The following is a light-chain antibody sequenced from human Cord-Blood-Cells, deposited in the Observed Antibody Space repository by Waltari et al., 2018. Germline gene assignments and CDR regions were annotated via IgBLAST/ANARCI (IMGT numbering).Light chain of an antibody. CDR3: QQRSNWPLT. Sequence: EIVLTQSLATLSLSPGDRATLSCRASPSVSSYLAWYQQKPGQAPRLLIYDVSNRATGIPARFSGSGSGTDFTLTISSLEPEDFAVYYCQQRSNWPLTFGGGTKVEIK. J-gene: IGKJ4*01. V-gene: IGKV3-11*01. CDR2: DVS. CDR1: PSVSSY.